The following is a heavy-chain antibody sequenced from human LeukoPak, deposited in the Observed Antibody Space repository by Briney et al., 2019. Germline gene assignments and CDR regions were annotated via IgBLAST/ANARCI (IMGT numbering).Heavy chain of an antibody. CDR1: GFTFSSSW. CDR2: INPDESTT. Sequence: GGSLRLSCAASGFTFSSSWMHWVRQAPGKGLVWVSRINPDESTTTYADSVKGRFTISRDNAKNTLYLQMNSLKAEDTAVYYCARNTRTSFDIWGQGTLVTVSS. V-gene: IGHV3-74*01. J-gene: IGHJ4*02. D-gene: IGHD2-2*01. CDR3: ARNTRTSFDI.